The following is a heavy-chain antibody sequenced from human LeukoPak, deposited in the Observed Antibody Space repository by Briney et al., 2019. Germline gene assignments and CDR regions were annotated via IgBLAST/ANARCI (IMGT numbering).Heavy chain of an antibody. J-gene: IGHJ4*02. CDR2: IYYSGTT. D-gene: IGHD3-22*01. CDR3: ARVRPYYYDTSSSYYFDY. V-gene: IGHV4-59*01. Sequence: PSETLSLTCGVYGGSFSGYYWNWIRQPPGKGLEWIGYIYYSGTTNYNPSLKSRVSMSVDTSKNQFSLKLSSVTAADMAIYYCARVRPYYYDTSSSYYFDYWGQGTLVTVSS. CDR1: GGSFSGYY.